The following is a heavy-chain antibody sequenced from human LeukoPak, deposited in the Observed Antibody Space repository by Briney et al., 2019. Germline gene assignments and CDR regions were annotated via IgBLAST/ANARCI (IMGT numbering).Heavy chain of an antibody. V-gene: IGHV1-69*13. Sequence: AASVKVSCKASGGTFSSYAISWVRQAPGQGLEWMGGIIPIFGTANYAQEFQGRVTITADESTSTAYMELSSLRSEDTAVYYCARERGHDCSSTSCSNWFDPWGQGTLVTVSS. CDR1: GGTFSSYA. J-gene: IGHJ5*01. D-gene: IGHD2-2*01. CDR2: IIPIFGTA. CDR3: ARERGHDCSSTSCSNWFDP.